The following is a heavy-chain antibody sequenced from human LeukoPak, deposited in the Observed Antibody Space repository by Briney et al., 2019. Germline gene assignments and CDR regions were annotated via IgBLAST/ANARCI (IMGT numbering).Heavy chain of an antibody. D-gene: IGHD6-19*01. CDR3: ARHGSGWYMPDY. Sequence: MGIIYPGDSDTRYSPSFQGQVTISADKSISTAYLQWSSLKASDTAMYYCARHGSGWYMPDYWGQGTLVTVSS. CDR2: IYPGDSDT. V-gene: IGHV5-51*01. J-gene: IGHJ4*02.